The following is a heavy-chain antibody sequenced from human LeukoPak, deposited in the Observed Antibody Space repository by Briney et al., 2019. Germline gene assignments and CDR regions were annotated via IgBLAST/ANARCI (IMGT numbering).Heavy chain of an antibody. CDR2: IIPIFGTA. J-gene: IGHJ4*02. V-gene: IGHV1-69*06. D-gene: IGHD3-16*01. Sequence: GASVKVSCKASGGTFSNYAISWVRQAPGQGLEWMGGIIPIFGTANYAQKFRGRVTITADKSTRTAYMELSSLRSEDTAVYYCARDDDSRDPPHFDYWGQGTLVTVSS. CDR3: ARDDDSRDPPHFDY. CDR1: GGTFSNYA.